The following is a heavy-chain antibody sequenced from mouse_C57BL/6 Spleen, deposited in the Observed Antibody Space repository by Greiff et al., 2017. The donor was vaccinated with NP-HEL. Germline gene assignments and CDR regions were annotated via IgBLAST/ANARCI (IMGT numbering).Heavy chain of an antibody. CDR2: ISDGGSYT. D-gene: IGHD2-1*01. Sequence: EVKLVESGGGLVKPGGSLKLSCAASGFTFSSYAMSWVRQTPEKRLEWVATISDGGSYTYYPDNVKGRFTISRDNAKNNLYLQMSHLKSEDTAMYYCASEGNYPFAYWGQGTLVTVSA. CDR1: GFTFSSYA. J-gene: IGHJ3*01. CDR3: ASEGNYPFAY. V-gene: IGHV5-4*03.